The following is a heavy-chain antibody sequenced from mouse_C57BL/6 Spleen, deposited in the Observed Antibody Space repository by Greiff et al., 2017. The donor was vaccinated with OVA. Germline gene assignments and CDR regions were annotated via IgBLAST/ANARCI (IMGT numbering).Heavy chain of an antibody. D-gene: IGHD1-1*01. V-gene: IGHV3-6*01. CDR1: GYSITSGYY. Sequence: EVQLVESGPGLVKPSQSLSLTCSVTGYSITSGYYWNWIRQFPGNKLEWMGYISYDGSNNYNPSLKNRISITRDTSKNQFFLKLNSVTTEDTATYYCARALLYYGSSLDYWGQGTTLTVSS. CDR2: ISYDGSN. J-gene: IGHJ2*01. CDR3: ARALLYYGSSLDY.